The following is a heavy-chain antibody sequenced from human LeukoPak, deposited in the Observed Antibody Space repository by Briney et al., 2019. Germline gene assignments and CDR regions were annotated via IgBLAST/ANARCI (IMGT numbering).Heavy chain of an antibody. CDR2: ISWNSGSI. Sequence: GGSLRLSCAASGFTVSSNYMSWVRQAPGKGLEWVSGISWNSGSIGYADSVKGRFTISRDNAKNSLYLQMNSLRAEDTALYYCAKARYYYDSSGYYDYWGQGTLVTVSS. J-gene: IGHJ4*02. CDR1: GFTVSSNY. CDR3: AKARYYYDSSGYYDY. D-gene: IGHD3-22*01. V-gene: IGHV3-9*01.